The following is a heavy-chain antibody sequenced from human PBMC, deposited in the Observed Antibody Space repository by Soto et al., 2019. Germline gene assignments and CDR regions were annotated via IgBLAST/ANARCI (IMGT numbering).Heavy chain of an antibody. CDR3: AIRSSSSTFDY. Sequence: EVQLLESGGGLVQPGESLRLSCAASGFTFSSYAMSWVRQAPGKGLEWVSVISGSDDSTYYADSVKGRFTISRDNSKNTRYLQMNSLRAEETAVYCCAIRSSSSTFDYWGQGPLLTVSS. CDR2: ISGSDDST. CDR1: GFTFSSYA. D-gene: IGHD6-6*01. V-gene: IGHV3-23*01. J-gene: IGHJ4*02.